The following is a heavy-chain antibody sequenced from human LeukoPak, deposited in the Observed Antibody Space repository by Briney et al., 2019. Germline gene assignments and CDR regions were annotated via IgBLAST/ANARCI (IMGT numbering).Heavy chain of an antibody. Sequence: PGGSLRLSCAASGFTFSSYEMNWVRQAPGKGLEWVSYISSSGSTIYYADSVKGRFTISRDNAKNSLYLQMNSLRAEDTAVYYCARDGYYDSSGYVLGYFDYWGQGTLVTVSS. V-gene: IGHV3-48*03. D-gene: IGHD3-22*01. CDR2: ISSSGSTI. CDR1: GFTFSSYE. J-gene: IGHJ4*02. CDR3: ARDGYYDSSGYVLGYFDY.